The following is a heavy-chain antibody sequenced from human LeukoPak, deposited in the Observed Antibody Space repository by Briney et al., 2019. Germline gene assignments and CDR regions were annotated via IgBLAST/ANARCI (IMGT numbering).Heavy chain of an antibody. CDR2: ISGRSSHI. J-gene: IGHJ1*01. Sequence: KAGGSLRHSCSASGFSFSDYDMNWVRQAPGKGLEWVSAISGRSSHIYYGESVKGRFTISRDNAKNSLYPQMDSLGVEDTAVYYCGRAFPPLRTSSAGDLWGQGTLVIVSS. V-gene: IGHV3-21*01. CDR1: GFSFSDYD. D-gene: IGHD3-16*01. CDR3: GRAFPPLRTSSAGDL.